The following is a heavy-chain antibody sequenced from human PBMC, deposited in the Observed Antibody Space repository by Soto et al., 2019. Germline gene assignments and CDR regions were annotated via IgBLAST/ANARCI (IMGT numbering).Heavy chain of an antibody. CDR1: GYTFSIYG. CDR3: AKNGQPPYYYGMDV. D-gene: IGHD2-8*01. CDR2: VSGYNGDT. V-gene: IGHV1-18*01. Sequence: ASVKVSCKASGYTFSIYGINWVRQAPGQGLEWMGWVSGYNGDTKYAQKVQGRVTMTIDTSAYTAYMELRSLTSDDTAKYYCAKNGQPPYYYGMDVWGQGTTVTVS. J-gene: IGHJ6*02.